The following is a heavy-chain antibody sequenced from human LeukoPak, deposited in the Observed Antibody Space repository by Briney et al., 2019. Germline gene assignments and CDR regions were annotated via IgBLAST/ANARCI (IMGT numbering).Heavy chain of an antibody. Sequence: ASVKVSCKASGYTFTGYYMHWVRQAPGQGLEWMGWINPNSGGTNYAQKFQGRVTTTRDTSISTAYMELSRLRSDDTAVYYCARAEIVVVPAASDYWGQGTLVTVSS. CDR1: GYTFTGYY. D-gene: IGHD2-2*01. CDR3: ARAEIVVVPAASDY. CDR2: INPNSGGT. J-gene: IGHJ4*02. V-gene: IGHV1-2*02.